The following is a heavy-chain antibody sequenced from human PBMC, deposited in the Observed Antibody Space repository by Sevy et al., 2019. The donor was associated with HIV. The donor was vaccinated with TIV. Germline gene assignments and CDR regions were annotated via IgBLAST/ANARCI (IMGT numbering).Heavy chain of an antibody. D-gene: IGHD2-8*02. CDR1: GFTFDDYA. V-gene: IGHV3-9*01. CDR2: ISWNSGSI. J-gene: IGHJ1*01. CDR3: AKDIQRAGGTPCFQH. Sequence: GGSLRLSCAASGFTFDDYAMHWVRQAPGKGLEWVSGISWNSGSIGYADSVKGRFTISRDNAKNSLYLQMNSLRAEDTALYYCAKDIQRAGGTPCFQHWGQGTLVTVSS.